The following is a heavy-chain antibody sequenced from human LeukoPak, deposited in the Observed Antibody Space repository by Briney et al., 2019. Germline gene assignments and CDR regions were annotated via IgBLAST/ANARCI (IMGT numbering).Heavy chain of an antibody. V-gene: IGHV1-46*01. Sequence: GASVKVSCKASGYTFTSYYMHWVRQAPGQGLEWMGIINPSGGSTSYAQKFQGRVTMTRDTSTSTVYMELSSLRSEDTAVYYCARERITMIVVVISYYGMDVWGQGTTVTVSS. CDR3: ARERITMIVVVISYYGMDV. J-gene: IGHJ6*02. CDR1: GYTFTSYY. D-gene: IGHD3-22*01. CDR2: INPSGGST.